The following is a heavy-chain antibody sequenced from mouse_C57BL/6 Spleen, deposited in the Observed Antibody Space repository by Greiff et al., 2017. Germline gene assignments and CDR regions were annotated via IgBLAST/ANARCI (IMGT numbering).Heavy chain of an antibody. CDR2: IWTGRGT. V-gene: IGHV2-9-1*01. Sequence: VQLVESGPGLVAPSQSLSITCTVSGFSLTSYAISWVRQPPGKGLEWLGVIWTGRGTNYNSALKSRLSISKDNSKSQVFLKMNSLQTDDTARYYCARNDYGSSYRDYYAMDYWGQGTSVTVSS. CDR3: ARNDYGSSYRDYYAMDY. CDR1: GFSLTSYA. D-gene: IGHD1-1*01. J-gene: IGHJ4*01.